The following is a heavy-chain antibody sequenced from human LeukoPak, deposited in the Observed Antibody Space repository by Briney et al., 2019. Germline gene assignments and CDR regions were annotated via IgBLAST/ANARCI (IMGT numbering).Heavy chain of an antibody. CDR2: IYPSNSDT. J-gene: IGHJ6*04. CDR3: ARHGGDV. D-gene: IGHD3-10*01. Sequence: GESLKISCKGSTYTFTNYGIGWVRQIPGKGLEWMGVIYPSNSDTTYSPSFRGQVAISADKSIRTAYLQWNSLKASDTAMYYCARHGGDVWGTGTTVTVSS. V-gene: IGHV5-51*01. CDR1: TYTFTNYG.